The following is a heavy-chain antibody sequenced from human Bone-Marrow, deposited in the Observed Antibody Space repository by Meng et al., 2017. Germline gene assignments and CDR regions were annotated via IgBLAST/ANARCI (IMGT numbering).Heavy chain of an antibody. CDR3: ARGRGSGSYYFPSYYYYYGMDV. CDR1: GFTVSSNY. Sequence: GESLKISGAASGFTVSSNYMSWVRQAPGKGLEWVSVIYSGGSTYYADSVKGRFTISRDNSKNTLYLQMNSLRPEDTAVYYCARGRGSGSYYFPSYYYYYGMDVWGQGTTVTVSS. D-gene: IGHD3-10*01. V-gene: IGHV3-66*02. CDR2: IYSGGST. J-gene: IGHJ6*02.